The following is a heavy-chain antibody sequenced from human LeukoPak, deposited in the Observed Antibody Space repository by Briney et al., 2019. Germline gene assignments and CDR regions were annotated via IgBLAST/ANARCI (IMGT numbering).Heavy chain of an antibody. D-gene: IGHD6-13*01. J-gene: IGHJ4*02. V-gene: IGHV4-34*01. CDR3: ARELTAAAVD. CDR1: GGSFSDYF. CDR2: IYHSGST. Sequence: PSETLSLTCAVYGGSFSDYFWSWIRQPPGKGLEWIGEIYHSGSTNYNPSLKSRVTISVDKSKNQFSLKLSSVTAADTAVYYCARELTAAAVDWGQGTLVTVSS.